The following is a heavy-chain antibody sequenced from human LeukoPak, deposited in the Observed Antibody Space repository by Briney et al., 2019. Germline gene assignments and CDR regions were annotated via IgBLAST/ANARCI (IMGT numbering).Heavy chain of an antibody. Sequence: GGSLRLSCAASGFTFSSYSMNWVRQAPGKGLEWVSYISSSSSTIYYADSVKGRFTISRDNAKNSLYLQMNSLRAEDTAVYYCARVALSSYYYYMDAWGKGTTVTVSS. CDR1: GFTFSSYS. V-gene: IGHV3-48*01. CDR2: ISSSSSTI. J-gene: IGHJ6*03. CDR3: ARVALSSYYYYMDA.